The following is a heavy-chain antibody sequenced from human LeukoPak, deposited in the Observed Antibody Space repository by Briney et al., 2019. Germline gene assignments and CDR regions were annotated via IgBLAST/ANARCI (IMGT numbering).Heavy chain of an antibody. CDR1: GFTFSSYA. CDR3: ARGPFDY. CDR2: ISYDGSNK. J-gene: IGHJ4*02. V-gene: IGHV3-30-3*01. Sequence: PGGSLRLSCAASGFTFSSYAMQWVRQARGKGLEWVAVISYDGSNKYYADSVKGRFTISRDNSKNTLYLQMNSLRAEDTAVYYCARGPFDYWGQGTLVTVSS.